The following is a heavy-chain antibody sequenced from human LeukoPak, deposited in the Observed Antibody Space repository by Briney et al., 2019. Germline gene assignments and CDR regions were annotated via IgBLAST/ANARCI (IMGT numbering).Heavy chain of an antibody. CDR2: ISSSSSYI. CDR1: GFTFSSYS. J-gene: IGHJ4*02. D-gene: IGHD6-25*01. CDR3: ASGPGWQRLIYYFDY. Sequence: PGGSLRLSCAASGFTFSSYSMNWVRQAPGKGLEWVSSISSSSSYIYYADSVKGRFTISRDNAKNSLYLQMNSLRAEDTAVYYCASGPGWQRLIYYFDYWGQGTLVTVSS. V-gene: IGHV3-21*01.